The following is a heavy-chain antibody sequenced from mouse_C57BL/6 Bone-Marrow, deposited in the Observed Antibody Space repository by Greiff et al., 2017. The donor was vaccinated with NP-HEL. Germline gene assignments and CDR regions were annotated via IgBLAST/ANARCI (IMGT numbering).Heavy chain of an antibody. J-gene: IGHJ4*01. Sequence: EVQRVESEGGLVQPGSSMKLSCTTSGFTFSDYYMAWVRQVPEKGLDWVANINYDGSSTYYLDSLKSRFIISRDNAKNILYLQMSSLKSEDTATYYCAREGGLRRRTYAMDYWGRGTSVTVSS. D-gene: IGHD2-4*01. CDR3: AREGGLRRRTYAMDY. CDR1: GFTFSDYY. CDR2: INYDGSST. V-gene: IGHV5-16*01.